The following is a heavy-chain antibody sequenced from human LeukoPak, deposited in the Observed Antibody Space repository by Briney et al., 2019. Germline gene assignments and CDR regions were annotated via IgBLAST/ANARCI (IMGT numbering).Heavy chain of an antibody. CDR3: ATSRILHPAPLDY. D-gene: IGHD2/OR15-2a*01. Sequence: SETLSLTCAVYGGSFSGYYWSWIRQPPGKGLEWIGYIYYSGSTKYNPSLKSRVTISVDTSKNQFSLRLTSVTAADTALYYCATSRILHPAPLDYWGQGTQVTVSS. CDR1: GGSFSGYY. CDR2: IYYSGST. V-gene: IGHV4-59*01. J-gene: IGHJ4*02.